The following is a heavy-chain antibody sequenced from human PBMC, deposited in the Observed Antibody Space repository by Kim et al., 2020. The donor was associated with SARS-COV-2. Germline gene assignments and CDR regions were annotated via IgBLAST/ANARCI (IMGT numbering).Heavy chain of an antibody. CDR3: AHAIQLYEF. D-gene: IGHD5-18*01. CDR1: GFALNTSGVG. V-gene: IGHV2-5*02. Sequence: SGPTLVKPTQTLTLTCTVSGFALNTSGVGVTWIRQSPGKALEWLALIYWDGDERYSPSLRRRLSIAKDNSKNQVVLTMTNMDPVDTGTYFCAHAIQLYEFWGQGILVTVSA. CDR2: IYWDGDE. J-gene: IGHJ4*02.